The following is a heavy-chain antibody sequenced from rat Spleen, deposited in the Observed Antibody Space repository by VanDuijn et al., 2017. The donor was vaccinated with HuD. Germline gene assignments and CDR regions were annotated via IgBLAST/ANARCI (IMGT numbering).Heavy chain of an antibody. CDR1: GFTFSGYG. CDR2: ISTSGSRT. D-gene: IGHD4-3*01. CDR3: AVAGYGY. V-gene: IGHV5S10*01. J-gene: IGHJ2*01. Sequence: EVQLVESGGGLIQPGRSLKVSCAASGFTFSGYGMGWVRQAPKKGLEWVATISTSGSRTYYPDSVKGRFTISRDNAENTVYLQMNSLRSEDTATYYCAVAGYGYWGQGVMVTVSS.